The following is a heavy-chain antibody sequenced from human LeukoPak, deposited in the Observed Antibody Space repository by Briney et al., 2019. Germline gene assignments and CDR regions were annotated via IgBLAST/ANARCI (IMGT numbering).Heavy chain of an antibody. Sequence: KTSETLSLTCAVYGGSFSGYYWSWIRQPPGKGLEWIGEINHSGSTNYNPSLKSRVTISVDTSKNQFSLKLSSVTAADTAVYYCARWSGIAARRYFDYWGQGTLVTVSS. CDR1: GGSFSGYY. CDR3: ARWSGIAARRYFDY. V-gene: IGHV4-34*01. CDR2: INHSGST. D-gene: IGHD6-6*01. J-gene: IGHJ4*02.